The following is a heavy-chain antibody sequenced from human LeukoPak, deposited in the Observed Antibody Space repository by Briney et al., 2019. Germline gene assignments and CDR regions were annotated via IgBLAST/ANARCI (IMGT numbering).Heavy chain of an antibody. CDR2: IHHSGSI. Sequence: SETLSLTCGVFGYSISNGYHWGWIRQPPGKGLEWIGSIHHSGSIYHNPSLKSRVTISVDTSKNQFSLKLTSVTASDTAVHYCARINWNPDYWGQGTLVTVSS. J-gene: IGHJ4*02. CDR3: ARINWNPDY. D-gene: IGHD1-1*01. V-gene: IGHV4-38-2*01. CDR1: GYSISNGYH.